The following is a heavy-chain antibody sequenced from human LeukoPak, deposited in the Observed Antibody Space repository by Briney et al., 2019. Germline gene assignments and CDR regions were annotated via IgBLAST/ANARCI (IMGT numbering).Heavy chain of an antibody. Sequence: SETLSLTCTVSGGSISSGGYYWSWIRQHPGKGLEWIGYIYYSGSTYYNPSLKSRVTISVDTSKYQFSLKLSSVTAADTAVYYCARDHRIGSEYYYYYYGMDVWGQGTTVTVSS. J-gene: IGHJ6*02. V-gene: IGHV4-31*03. CDR3: ARDHRIGSEYYYYYYGMDV. CDR1: GGSISSGGYY. D-gene: IGHD3-10*01. CDR2: IYYSGST.